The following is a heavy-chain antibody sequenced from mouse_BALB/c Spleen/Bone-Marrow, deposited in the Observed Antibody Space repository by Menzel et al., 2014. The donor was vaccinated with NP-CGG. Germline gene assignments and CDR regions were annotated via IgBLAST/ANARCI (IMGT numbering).Heavy chain of an antibody. J-gene: IGHJ3*01. CDR1: GYTFTDYW. CDR2: IDTSDSYT. CDR3: ARSDYRYDPFAY. Sequence: VQLQPSGAELVMPGASVKMSCKASGYTFTDYWMHWVKQRPGQGLEWIGAIDTSDSYTSYNQKFKGKATLTVDESSSTAYMQLSSLTSEDSAVYYCARSDYRYDPFAYWGQGTLVTVSA. V-gene: IGHV1-69*01. D-gene: IGHD2-14*01.